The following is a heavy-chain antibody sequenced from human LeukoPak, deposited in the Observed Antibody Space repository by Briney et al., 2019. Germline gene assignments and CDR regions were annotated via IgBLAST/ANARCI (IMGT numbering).Heavy chain of an antibody. D-gene: IGHD6-6*01. CDR3: ARALSSITPRVDI. Sequence: SETLSLTCTVSGGSISTNYWSWIRQPPGKGLEWIAYIYYSGSTKYNASLKSRVTISLDTSKNQFSLNLSSVTAADTAVYYCARALSSITPRVDIRGQGTMVTVSS. V-gene: IGHV4-59*01. J-gene: IGHJ3*02. CDR1: GGSISTNY. CDR2: IYYSGST.